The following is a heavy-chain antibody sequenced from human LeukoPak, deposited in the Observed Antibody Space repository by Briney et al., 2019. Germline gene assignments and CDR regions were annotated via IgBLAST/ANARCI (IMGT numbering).Heavy chain of an antibody. CDR1: GFTFSSYG. CDR2: IRYDGSNK. J-gene: IGHJ4*02. CDR3: AKDFQGYYYGSGSYYNVLEGPYYFDY. D-gene: IGHD3-10*01. Sequence: GGSLRLSCAASGFTFSSYGMHWVRQAPGKGLEWVAFIRYDGSNKYYADSVKGRFTISRDNSKNTLYLQMNSLRAEDTAVYYCAKDFQGYYYGSGSYYNVLEGPYYFDYWGQGTLVTVSS. V-gene: IGHV3-30*02.